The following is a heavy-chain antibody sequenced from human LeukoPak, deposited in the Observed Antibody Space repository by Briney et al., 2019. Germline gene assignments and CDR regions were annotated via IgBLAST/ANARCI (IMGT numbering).Heavy chain of an antibody. Sequence: GESLKISCQGSGYRFSNYWIAWVRQMPGKGLEWMGSIYPGDSETRYSPSFQGQVHISADKSISTAYLQWSSLKASDTAMYFCARRGYDFWRGDYWGQGTLVTVSS. CDR2: IYPGDSET. V-gene: IGHV5-51*01. CDR1: GYRFSNYW. D-gene: IGHD3-3*01. J-gene: IGHJ4*02. CDR3: ARRGYDFWRGDY.